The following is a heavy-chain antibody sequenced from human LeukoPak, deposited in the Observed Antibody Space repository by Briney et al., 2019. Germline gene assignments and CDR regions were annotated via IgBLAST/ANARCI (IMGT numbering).Heavy chain of an antibody. V-gene: IGHV3-23*01. CDR2: ISGSGGST. Sequence: GGSLRLSCAASGFTFSSYAMSWVRQAPGKGLEWVSAISGSGGSTYYADSVKGRFTISRDNSKNTLYLQLNSLRAEDTAVYYCAKADYSSSWFYFDPWGQGTLVTVSS. D-gene: IGHD6-13*01. CDR1: GFTFSSYA. J-gene: IGHJ4*02. CDR3: AKADYSSSWFYFDP.